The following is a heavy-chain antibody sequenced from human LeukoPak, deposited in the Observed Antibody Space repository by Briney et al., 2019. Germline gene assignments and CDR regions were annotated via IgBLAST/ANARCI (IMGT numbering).Heavy chain of an antibody. V-gene: IGHV3-48*04. CDR2: IDLSNRTI. J-gene: IGHJ5*02. D-gene: IGHD4-23*01. Sequence: GGSLRLSCAASGFTFSSYSMNWVRQAPGKGLEWVSYIDLSNRTIYYADFVKGRFTISRDNAKNSLYLQMNSLRAEDTALYYCATLEGNWFDPWGQGTLVTVSS. CDR1: GFTFSSYS. CDR3: ATLEGNWFDP.